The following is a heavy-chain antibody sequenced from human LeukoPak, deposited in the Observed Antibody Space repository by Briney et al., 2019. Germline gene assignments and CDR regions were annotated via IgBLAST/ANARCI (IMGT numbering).Heavy chain of an antibody. V-gene: IGHV3-66*01. CDR1: GFTVSSNY. J-gene: IGHJ3*02. CDR2: IYSGGST. Sequence: GGSLRLSCAASGFTVSSNYMSWVRHAPGKGLELVSVIYSGGSTYYADSVKGRFTISRDNSKNTLYLQMNSLRAEDTAVYYCARDRGAVAGSLVGAFDIWGQGTMVTVSS. D-gene: IGHD6-19*01. CDR3: ARDRGAVAGSLVGAFDI.